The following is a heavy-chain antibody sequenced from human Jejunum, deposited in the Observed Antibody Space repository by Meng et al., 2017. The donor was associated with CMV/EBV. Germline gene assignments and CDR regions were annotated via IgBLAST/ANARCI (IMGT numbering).Heavy chain of an antibody. D-gene: IGHD4-17*01. CDR1: GDSISRSTNF. V-gene: IGHV4-39*07. J-gene: IGHJ4*02. CDR2: IDYSGKT. CDR3: ARDRDVNYGLFDY. Sequence: SGDSISRSTNFWGWIRQSPGQLPEWIGSIDYSGKTYYNLSLKSRVTISLDTSQNQFSLRLNSVTAADTAVYYCARDRDVNYGLFDYWSQGTLVTVSS.